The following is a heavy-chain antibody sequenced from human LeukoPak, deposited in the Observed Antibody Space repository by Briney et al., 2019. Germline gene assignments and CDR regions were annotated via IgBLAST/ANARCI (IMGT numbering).Heavy chain of an antibody. CDR1: GGSISSYY. CDR3: ARDGVRAVAGYDAFDI. CDR2: IYYSGST. V-gene: IGHV4-59*01. Sequence: SETPSLTCTVSGGSISSYYWSWIRQPPGKGLEWIGYIYYSGSTNYNPSLKSRVTISVDTSKNQFSLKLSSVTAADTAVYYCARDGVRAVAGYDAFDIWGQGTMVTVSS. D-gene: IGHD6-19*01. J-gene: IGHJ3*02.